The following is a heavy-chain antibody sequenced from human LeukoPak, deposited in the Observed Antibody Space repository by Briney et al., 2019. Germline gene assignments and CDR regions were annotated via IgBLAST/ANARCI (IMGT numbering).Heavy chain of an antibody. CDR2: IYYSGRT. CDR1: GASISTYY. D-gene: IGHD3-22*01. V-gene: IGHV4-59*08. J-gene: IGHJ6*02. Sequence: SETLSLTCTVSGASISTYYWSWIRQPPGKGLEWIGYIYYSGRTNYNPSLKSRVTISVDTSNNQFSLKLSSVTAADTAVYYCARHPNYYDSSAYYYVMDVWGQGTTVTVSS. CDR3: ARHPNYYDSSAYYYVMDV.